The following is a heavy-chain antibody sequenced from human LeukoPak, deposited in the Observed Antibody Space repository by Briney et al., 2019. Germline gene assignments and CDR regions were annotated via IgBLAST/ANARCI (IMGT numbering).Heavy chain of an antibody. V-gene: IGHV3-11*04. Sequence: GGSLRLSCAASGFIFSDYYMSWIRQTPGKGLEWISYISYTYSDIYYADSVKGRFTISRDNAKNSLYLQMNSLRAEDTAVYYCARDDYGDYTNWFDPWGQGTLVTVSS. J-gene: IGHJ5*02. CDR3: ARDDYGDYTNWFDP. D-gene: IGHD4-17*01. CDR2: ISYTYSDI. CDR1: GFIFSDYY.